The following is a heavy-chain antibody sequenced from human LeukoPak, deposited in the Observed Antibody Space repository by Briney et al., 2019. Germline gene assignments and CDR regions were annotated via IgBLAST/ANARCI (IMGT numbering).Heavy chain of an antibody. CDR3: ARRVLGDYVHFDY. V-gene: IGHV4-39*01. CDR2: IYYSGST. J-gene: IGHJ4*02. Sequence: SETLCLTCTVSGGSISSSSYYWGGIRQPPGKGLEWIGSIYYSGSTYYNPSLKSRVTISVDTSKNQVSLKLSSVTAADTAVYYCARRVLGDYVHFDYWGQGSLVTVSS. D-gene: IGHD4-17*01. CDR1: GGSISSSSYY.